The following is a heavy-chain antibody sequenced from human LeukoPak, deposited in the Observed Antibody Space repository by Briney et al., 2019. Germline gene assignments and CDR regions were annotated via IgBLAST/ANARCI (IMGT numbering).Heavy chain of an antibody. V-gene: IGHV3-30*03. CDR2: ISNDGSSR. D-gene: IGHD6-19*01. J-gene: IGHJ5*02. CDR3: AREIVVAGTRARFDP. CDR1: GFTLSVYG. Sequence: PGRSLRLSCAASGFTLSVYGMHWVRQAQGKGLEWVAFISNDGSSRYHVDSVKGRFTISRDNSKNTLYLQMSSLRAEDTSMYYCAREIVVAGTRARFDPWGQGTQVTVSP.